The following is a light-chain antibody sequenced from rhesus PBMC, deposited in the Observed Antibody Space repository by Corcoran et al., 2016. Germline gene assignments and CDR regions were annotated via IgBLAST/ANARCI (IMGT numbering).Light chain of an antibody. Sequence: DIQMTQSPSSLSASVGDTVTITCRASQSISSWLAWYQQKPGKAPKLLIYKASTLQSGVPSRFSGSGSGTDFPLTISILQSEDFATYYCQQYSSSPYSFGQGTKVEIK. CDR2: KAS. CDR3: QQYSSSPYS. J-gene: IGKJ2*01. CDR1: QSISSW. V-gene: IGKV1-22*01.